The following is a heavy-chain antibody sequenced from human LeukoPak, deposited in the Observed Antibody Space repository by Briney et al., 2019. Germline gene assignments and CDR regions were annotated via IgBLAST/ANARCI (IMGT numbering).Heavy chain of an antibody. J-gene: IGHJ3*02. CDR3: ATEGSTMIVVVYDAFDI. CDR1: GFTFSSYE. CDR2: ISSSGSTI. D-gene: IGHD3-22*01. Sequence: GGSLRLSCAASGFTFSSYEMNWVRQAPGKGLEWVAYISSSGSTIYYADSVKGRFTISRDNAKNSLYLQMNSLRAEDTAVYYCATEGSTMIVVVYDAFDIWGQGTMVTVSS. V-gene: IGHV3-48*03.